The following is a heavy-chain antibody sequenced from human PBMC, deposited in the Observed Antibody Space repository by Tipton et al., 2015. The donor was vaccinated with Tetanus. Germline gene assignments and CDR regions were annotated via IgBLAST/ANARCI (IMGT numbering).Heavy chain of an antibody. CDR3: AKHSTYYYDSSGYEDAFDI. J-gene: IGHJ3*02. CDR2: IKQDGSEK. V-gene: IGHV3-7*01. CDR1: GFTFSSYW. D-gene: IGHD3-22*01. Sequence: SLRLSCAASGFTFSSYWMSWVRQAPGKGLEWVANIKQDGSEKYYVDSVKGRFTISRDNAKNSLYLQMNSLRAEDTAVYYCAKHSTYYYDSSGYEDAFDIWGQGTMVTVSS.